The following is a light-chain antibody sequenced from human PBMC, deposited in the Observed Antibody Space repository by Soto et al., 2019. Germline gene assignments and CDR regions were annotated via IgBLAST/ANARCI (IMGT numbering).Light chain of an antibody. CDR1: QSVSSSY. CDR2: GAS. J-gene: IGKJ4*01. Sequence: EIVLTQSPCTLSLSPGERATLSCRASQSVSSSYLAWYQQKPGQAPRLLIYGASTRANGIPDRFSGSGYGTDFTLTISRLEPEDFAVYYCQQYGTSTVFGGGTKVEIK. V-gene: IGKV3-20*01. CDR3: QQYGTSTV.